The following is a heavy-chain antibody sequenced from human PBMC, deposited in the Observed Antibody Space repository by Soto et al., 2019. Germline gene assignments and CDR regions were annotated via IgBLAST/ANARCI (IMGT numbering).Heavy chain of an antibody. Sequence: EVQLVESGGGLVQPGGSLRLSCAASGFTFSDHYMDWVRQAPGKGLEWVGRTRNKAASYTTEYAASVKGRFTISRDDSKNSLYLQMNSLRTEDTAVYFCARSTTSSTPDAFDIWGQGTMVTVSS. D-gene: IGHD4-17*01. CDR3: ARSTTSSTPDAFDI. CDR2: TRNKAASYTT. J-gene: IGHJ3*02. CDR1: GFTFSDHY. V-gene: IGHV3-72*01.